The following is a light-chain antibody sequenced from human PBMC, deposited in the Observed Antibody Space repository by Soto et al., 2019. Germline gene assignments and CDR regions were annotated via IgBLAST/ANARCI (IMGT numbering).Light chain of an antibody. CDR1: QSVTSRY. CDR3: QQYNNWQT. J-gene: IGKJ1*01. CDR2: GAS. V-gene: IGKV3-20*01. Sequence: EIVLTQSPGTLSLSPGERATLSCRASQSVTSRYLAWYQQKPGQAPRLLIFGASIRDTGVPDRFSGSGSGTDFTLTISRLEAEDFAVYYCQQYNNWQTFGQGTKVEIK.